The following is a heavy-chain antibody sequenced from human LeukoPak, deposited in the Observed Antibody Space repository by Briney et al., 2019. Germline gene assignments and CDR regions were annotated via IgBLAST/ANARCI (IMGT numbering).Heavy chain of an antibody. CDR1: GFTFSSYA. J-gene: IGHJ3*02. V-gene: IGHV3-30-3*01. Sequence: GGSLRLSCAASGFTFSSYAMHWVRQAPGKGLEWVAVISYDGSNKYYADSVKGRFTISRDNSKNTLYLQMNSLRAEDTAVYYCARDRHDAFDIWGQGTMVTVSS. CDR3: ARDRHDAFDI. CDR2: ISYDGSNK.